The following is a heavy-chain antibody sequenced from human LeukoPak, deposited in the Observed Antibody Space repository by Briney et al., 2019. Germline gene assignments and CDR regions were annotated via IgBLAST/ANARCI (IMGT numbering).Heavy chain of an antibody. Sequence: SETLSLTCTVSGGSINSYYWSWIRQPPGKGLEWIGNIFYSGSTNYNPSLKSRVTISIDTSKNQFSLKLGSVTAADTAVYYCARRRCSGGACYPYFFDYWGQGTLVTVSS. J-gene: IGHJ4*02. D-gene: IGHD2-15*01. CDR1: GGSINSYY. CDR3: ARRRCSGGACYPYFFDY. CDR2: IFYSGST. V-gene: IGHV4-59*08.